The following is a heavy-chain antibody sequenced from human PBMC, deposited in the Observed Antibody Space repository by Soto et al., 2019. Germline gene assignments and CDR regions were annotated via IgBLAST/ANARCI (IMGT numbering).Heavy chain of an antibody. V-gene: IGHV1-69*13. D-gene: IGHD5-12*01. J-gene: IGHJ6*02. Sequence: SVQVSCKASGGTFSSYAISWVRQAPGQRLECMGGIFPIFGTANYAQKLQGRVKITADEPTRTAYMELSSLRSEDTAVYYCARDWCGYPYYYYGMDVWGQGTTVTVSS. CDR3: ARDWCGYPYYYYGMDV. CDR1: GGTFSSYA. CDR2: IFPIFGTA.